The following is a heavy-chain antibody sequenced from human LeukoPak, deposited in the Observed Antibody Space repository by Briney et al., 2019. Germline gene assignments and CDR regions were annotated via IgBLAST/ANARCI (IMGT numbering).Heavy chain of an antibody. CDR3: ARDSYHEVPDY. D-gene: IGHD1-14*01. Sequence: SETLSLTCSVSGGSISSGGFSWRWIPQPPGKALEWFGYIYYCESTYYNPALKSRVTISVDTSKNQFSLKLSSVTAADTAVYYCARDSYHEVPDYWGQGTLVTVSS. V-gene: IGHV4-31*03. CDR1: GGSISSGGFS. CDR2: IYYCEST. J-gene: IGHJ4*02.